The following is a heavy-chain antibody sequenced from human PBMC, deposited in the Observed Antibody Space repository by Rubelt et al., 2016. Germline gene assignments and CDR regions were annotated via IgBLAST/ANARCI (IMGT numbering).Heavy chain of an antibody. CDR2: INAGNGNT. D-gene: IGHD2-15*01. CDR1: GYTFTSYA. V-gene: IGHV1-3*01. CDR3: ARGDIVVVVAASNPLDY. Sequence: QVQLVQSGAEVKKPGASVKVSCKASGYTFTSYAMHWVRQAPGQRLEWMGWINAGNGNTKYSQKFQGRVTITSDTSASTACMELSSLRSEDTAVYYCARGDIVVVVAASNPLDYWGQGTLVTVSS. J-gene: IGHJ4*02.